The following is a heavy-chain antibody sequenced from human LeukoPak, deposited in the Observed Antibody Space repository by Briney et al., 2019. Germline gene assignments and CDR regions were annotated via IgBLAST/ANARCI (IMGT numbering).Heavy chain of an antibody. CDR2: ISGSGGST. V-gene: IGHV3-23*01. Sequence: GSLRLSCAASGFTFSSYAMSWVRQAPGKGLEWVSAISGSGGSTYYADSVKGRFTISRDNSKNTLYLQMNSLRAEDTAVYYCAKDISTLGGNNYYDCSGIWYYFDYWGQGTLVTVSS. CDR1: GFTFSSYA. J-gene: IGHJ4*02. CDR3: AKDISTLGGNNYYDCSGIWYYFDY. D-gene: IGHD3-22*01.